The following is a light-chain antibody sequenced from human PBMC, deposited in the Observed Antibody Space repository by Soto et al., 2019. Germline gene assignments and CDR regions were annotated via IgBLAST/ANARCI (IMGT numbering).Light chain of an antibody. V-gene: IGKV1-5*03. CDR2: KAS. Sequence: DIQMTQSPSTLSASVGDRVTITCRASQSISSWLAWYQQKPGKAPKLLIYKASTLESGVPSRFSGSGSGTEFTLTIISLQPDDFATYYCQQYNSDPGTFGQGTKVEIK. J-gene: IGKJ1*01. CDR1: QSISSW. CDR3: QQYNSDPGT.